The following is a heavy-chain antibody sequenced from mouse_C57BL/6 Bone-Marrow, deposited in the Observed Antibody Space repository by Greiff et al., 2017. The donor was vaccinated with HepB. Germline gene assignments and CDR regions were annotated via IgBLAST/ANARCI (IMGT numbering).Heavy chain of an antibody. CDR3: ARDYSNVYYAMDY. CDR1: GYTFTSYW. V-gene: IGHV1-69*01. J-gene: IGHJ4*01. CDR2: IDPSDSYT. Sequence: QVQLQQPGAELVMPGASVKLSCKASGYTFTSYWMHWVKQRPGQGLEWIGEIDPSDSYTNYNQKFKGKSTLTVDKSSSTAYMQLSSLTSEYSAVYYCARDYSNVYYAMDYWGQGTSVTVSS. D-gene: IGHD2-5*01.